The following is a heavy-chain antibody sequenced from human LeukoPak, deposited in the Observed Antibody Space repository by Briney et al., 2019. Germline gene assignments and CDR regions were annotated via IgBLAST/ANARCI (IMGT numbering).Heavy chain of an antibody. CDR3: ARDRRHGDYSADY. CDR1: GGTFSSYA. CDR2: IIPIFGTA. V-gene: IGHV1-69*13. D-gene: IGHD4-17*01. J-gene: IGHJ4*02. Sequence: ASVKVSCKASGGTFSSYAISWVRQAPGQGLEWMGGIIPIFGTANYAQKFQGRVTITADESTSTAYMELSSLRSEDTAVYYCARDRRHGDYSADYWGQGTLVSVSS.